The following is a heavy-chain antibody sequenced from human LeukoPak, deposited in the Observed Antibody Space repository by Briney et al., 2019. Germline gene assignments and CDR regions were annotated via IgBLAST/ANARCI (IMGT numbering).Heavy chain of an antibody. D-gene: IGHD3-16*02. CDR1: GFTFDDYA. V-gene: IGHV3-9*01. Sequence: PGGSLRLSCAASGFTFDDYAMHWVRQAPGKGLEWVSGISWNSGSIGYADSVKGRFTISRDNAKNSLYLQMNSLRAEDTALYYCAKDIRQETLYYGGAFDIWGQGTMVTVSS. CDR2: ISWNSGSI. CDR3: AKDIRQETLYYGGAFDI. J-gene: IGHJ3*02.